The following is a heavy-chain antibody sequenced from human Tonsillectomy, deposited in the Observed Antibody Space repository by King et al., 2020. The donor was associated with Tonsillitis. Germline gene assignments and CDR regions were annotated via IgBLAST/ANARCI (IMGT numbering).Heavy chain of an antibody. CDR2: ISYDGSDK. Sequence: ESGGDVVQPGRSLRLSCAASRFTFSSYGMHWVRQAPGKGLEWVAVISYDGSDKYYADSVKGRFTISRDNSKNSLYLQMHSLRPEDTAVYYCARDQSPGDSSGYLNYWGQGTLVTVSS. CDR1: RFTFSSYG. D-gene: IGHD3-22*01. J-gene: IGHJ4*02. V-gene: IGHV3-30-3*01. CDR3: ARDQSPGDSSGYLNY.